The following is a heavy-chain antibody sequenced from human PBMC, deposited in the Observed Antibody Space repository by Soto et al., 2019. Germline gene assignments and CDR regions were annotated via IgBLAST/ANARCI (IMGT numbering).Heavy chain of an antibody. Sequence: SETLSLTCAVSGGSISSGGYSWSWIRQPPGKGLEWIGYIYHSGSTYYNPSLKSRVTISVDTSKNQFSLKLSSVTAADTAVYYCARVWGYYFDYWGQGTLVTVSS. CDR2: IYHSGST. CDR3: ARVWGYYFDY. V-gene: IGHV4-30-2*01. CDR1: GGSISSGGYS. D-gene: IGHD2-21*01. J-gene: IGHJ4*02.